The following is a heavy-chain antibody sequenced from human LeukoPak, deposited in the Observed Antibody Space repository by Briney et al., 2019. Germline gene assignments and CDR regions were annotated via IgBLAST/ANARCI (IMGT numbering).Heavy chain of an antibody. D-gene: IGHD1-7*01. Sequence: SETLSLTCTVSGGSISSYYWSWLRQPPGKGLEWIGYIYYSGSTNYNPSLKSRVTISVDTSKNQFSLKLSSVTAADRAVYYCAGTTGAAYYYYYGMDVWGQGTTVTVSS. J-gene: IGHJ6*02. CDR2: IYYSGST. CDR3: AGTTGAAYYYYYGMDV. CDR1: GGSISSYY. V-gene: IGHV4-59*01.